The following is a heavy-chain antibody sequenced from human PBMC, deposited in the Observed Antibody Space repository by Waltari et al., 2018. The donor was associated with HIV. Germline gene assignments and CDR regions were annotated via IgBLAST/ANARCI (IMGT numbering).Heavy chain of an antibody. CDR2: ISSSSSYI. V-gene: IGHV3-21*01. CDR1: GFTFSRYT. D-gene: IGHD3-10*01. J-gene: IGHJ5*02. CDR3: ARGGGYSGENWFDP. Sequence: EVQLVESGGGLVKPGGSLRLSCAASGFTFSRYTMNWVGQAPGKGREWVSSISSSSSYIYYADSVKGRFTISRDNAKNSLYLQMNSLRAEDTAVYYCARGGGYSGENWFDPWGQGTLVTVSS.